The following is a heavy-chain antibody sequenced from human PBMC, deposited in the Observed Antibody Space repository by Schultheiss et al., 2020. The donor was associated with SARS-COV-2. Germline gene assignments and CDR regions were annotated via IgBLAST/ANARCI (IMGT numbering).Heavy chain of an antibody. D-gene: IGHD6-19*01. Sequence: GGSLRLSCAASGFTFSSYGMHWVRQAPGKGLEWVAVIYSCGSTFYADSVRGRFTISRDNSKNTLFLQLNSLRVEDTAVYYCAKSLSSGGYFDYWGQGTLVTVSS. CDR2: IYSCGST. J-gene: IGHJ4*02. CDR1: GFTFSSYG. CDR3: AKSLSSGGYFDY. V-gene: IGHV3-NL1*01.